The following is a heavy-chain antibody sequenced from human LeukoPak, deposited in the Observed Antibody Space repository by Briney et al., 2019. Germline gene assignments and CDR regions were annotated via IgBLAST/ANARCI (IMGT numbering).Heavy chain of an antibody. J-gene: IGHJ4*02. CDR3: AKVGGGYYDFWSGHCWFDY. Sequence: GGSLRLSCAASGFTFSSYAMSWVRQAPGKGLEWVSAISGSGGSTYYADSVKGRFTISRDNSKNTLYLQMNSLRAEDTAVYYCAKVGGGYYDFWSGHCWFDYWGQGTLVTVSS. D-gene: IGHD3-3*01. CDR2: ISGSGGST. V-gene: IGHV3-23*01. CDR1: GFTFSSYA.